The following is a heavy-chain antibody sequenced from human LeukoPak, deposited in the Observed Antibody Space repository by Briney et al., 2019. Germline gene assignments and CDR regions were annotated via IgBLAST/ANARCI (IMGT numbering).Heavy chain of an antibody. CDR2: INHSGST. D-gene: IGHD1-26*01. Sequence: SGTLSLTCAVYGGSFSGYYWSWIRQPPGKGLEWIGEINHSGSTNYNPSLKSRVTISVDTSKNQFSLKLSSVTAADTAVYYCARVPSQAELLGSLPYHGMDVWGQGTTVTVSS. V-gene: IGHV4-34*01. J-gene: IGHJ6*02. CDR1: GGSFSGYY. CDR3: ARVPSQAELLGSLPYHGMDV.